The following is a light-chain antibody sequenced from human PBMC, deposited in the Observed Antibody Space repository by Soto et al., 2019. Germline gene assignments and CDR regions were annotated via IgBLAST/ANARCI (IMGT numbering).Light chain of an antibody. CDR3: QQRSNWPSWT. CDR2: DAS. CDR1: QIVSSSY. J-gene: IGKJ1*01. V-gene: IGKV3D-20*02. Sequence: EIVLTQSPGTLSLSPGERSTLSCRASQIVSSSYLAWYQQKPGQAPRLLSYDASNRATGIPASFRGSGSGTDFTLTISSLEPEDFAVYYCQQRSNWPSWTFGQGTKVDI.